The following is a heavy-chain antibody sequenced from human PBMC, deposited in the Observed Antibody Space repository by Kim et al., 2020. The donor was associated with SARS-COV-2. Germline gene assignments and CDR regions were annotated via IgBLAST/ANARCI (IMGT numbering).Heavy chain of an antibody. J-gene: IGHJ4*02. CDR2: DST. D-gene: IGHD3-10*01. CDR3: ARPGRGGY. V-gene: IGHV3-53*01. Sequence: DSTQYADHVKGPFTISRDNSKKTLYLQMNSLRAEDTAVYYCARPGRGGYWGQGTLVTVSS.